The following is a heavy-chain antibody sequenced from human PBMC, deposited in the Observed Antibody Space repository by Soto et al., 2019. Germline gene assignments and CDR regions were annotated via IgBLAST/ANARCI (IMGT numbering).Heavy chain of an antibody. CDR3: AKISAGSTDEPMSTVFDH. V-gene: IGHV4-59*03. Sequence: SETLSLTCTVSGDSIRSSYWTWIRQAPWRGLEWIGDIYHTGTTNYNPSLKSRVSISVDTSKKQFSLRLRSVTAADTAIYFCAKISAGSTDEPMSTVFDHWGQGTLVPV. D-gene: IGHD6-13*01. CDR1: GDSIRSSY. CDR2: IYHTGTT. J-gene: IGHJ4*02.